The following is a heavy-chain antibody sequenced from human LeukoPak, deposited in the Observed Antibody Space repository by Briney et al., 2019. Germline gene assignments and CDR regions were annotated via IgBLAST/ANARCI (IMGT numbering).Heavy chain of an antibody. J-gene: IGHJ5*02. D-gene: IGHD3-22*01. CDR1: GGSISSSNW. V-gene: IGHV4-4*02. CDR3: ARENYYDSSGYFP. CDR2: IYHSGST. Sequence: PSGTLSLTCAVSGGSISSSNWWSWVRQPPGKGLEWIGEIYHSGSTNYNPSLKSRVTISVDTSKNQFSLKLSSVTAADTAVYYCARENYYDSSGYFPWGQGTLVTVSS.